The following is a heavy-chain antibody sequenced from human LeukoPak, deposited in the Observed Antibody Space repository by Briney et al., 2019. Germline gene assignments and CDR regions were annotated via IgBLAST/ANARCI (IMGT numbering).Heavy chain of an antibody. CDR2: IYYSGST. Sequence: SETLSLTCTVSGGSISSYYWSWIRQPPGKGLEWIGYIYYSGSTNYNPSLKSRDTISVDTSKNQFSLKLSSVTAADTAVYYCARKEGGATDYWGQGTLVTVSS. J-gene: IGHJ4*02. CDR3: ARKEGGATDY. V-gene: IGHV4-59*08. D-gene: IGHD3-16*01. CDR1: GGSISSYY.